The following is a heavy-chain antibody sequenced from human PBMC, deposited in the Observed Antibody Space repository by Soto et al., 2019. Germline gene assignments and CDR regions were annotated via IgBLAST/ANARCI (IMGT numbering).Heavy chain of an antibody. CDR1: GGSISNNNYH. J-gene: IGHJ4*02. V-gene: IGHV4-39*01. CDR3: ARLRGGCPADF. CDR2: IYYRGNT. D-gene: IGHD3-16*01. Sequence: SETLSLTCSVSGGSISNNNYHWGWIRQPPGKGLEWMGSIYYRGNTYYNPSLRSRITISVDTSRNQFSLALSSVTAADAAVYFCARLRGGCPADFWGQGTLVTVSS.